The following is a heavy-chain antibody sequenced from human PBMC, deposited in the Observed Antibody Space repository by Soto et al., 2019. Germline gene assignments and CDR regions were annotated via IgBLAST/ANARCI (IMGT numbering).Heavy chain of an antibody. CDR3: ARVVQLWSIYYYYYGMDV. CDR2: MNPNSGNT. J-gene: IGHJ6*02. Sequence: ASVKVSWKASGYTFTSCDINCVRQATGQGLEWMGWMNPNSGNTGYAQKFQGRVTMTRNTSISTAYMELSSLRSEDTAVYYCARVVQLWSIYYYYYGMDVWGQGTTVTVSS. V-gene: IGHV1-8*01. CDR1: GYTFTSCD. D-gene: IGHD5-18*01.